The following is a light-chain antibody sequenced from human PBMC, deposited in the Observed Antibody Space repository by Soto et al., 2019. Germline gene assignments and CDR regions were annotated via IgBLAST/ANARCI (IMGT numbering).Light chain of an antibody. V-gene: IGKV3-11*01. CDR1: QAVNTR. CDR2: LAS. J-gene: IGKJ1*01. Sequence: EIVLTQSPATLSSFPGDRFTLSCRASQAVNTRLAWYQHRPGQAPRLLIYLASNRAAGVPARFSGSGSGTDFTLTIRDVEPEDFSVYYCHPRQSWPRTFGQWT. CDR3: HPRQSWPRT.